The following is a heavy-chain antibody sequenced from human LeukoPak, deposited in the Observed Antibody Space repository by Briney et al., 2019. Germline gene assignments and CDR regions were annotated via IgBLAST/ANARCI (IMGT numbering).Heavy chain of an antibody. D-gene: IGHD3-16*02. V-gene: IGHV1-2*04. CDR2: INPNSGGT. J-gene: IGHJ3*02. CDR3: ASPKLSAGHDAFDI. CDR1: GYTFTGYY. Sequence: VASVKVSCKASGYTFTGYYMHWVRQAPGQGLEWMGWINPNSGGTNYAQKFQGWVTMTRDTSISTAYMELSRLRSDDTAVYYCASPKLSAGHDAFDIWGQGTMVTVSS.